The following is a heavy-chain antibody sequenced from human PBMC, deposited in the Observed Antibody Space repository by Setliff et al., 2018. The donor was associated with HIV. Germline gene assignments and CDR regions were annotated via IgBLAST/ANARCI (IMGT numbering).Heavy chain of an antibody. D-gene: IGHD1-26*01. CDR2: ISAYTGNT. CDR3: ARGWEGGMDY. J-gene: IGHJ4*02. CDR1: GYTFKTYG. V-gene: IGHV1-18*01. Sequence: ASVKVSCKASGYTFKTYGMTWVRQAPGQGLEWIGWISAYTGNTNYAQKFQGRVTMTTDTSTSTAYMELRSLTFDDTAVYYCARGWEGGMDYWGQGTLVTVSS.